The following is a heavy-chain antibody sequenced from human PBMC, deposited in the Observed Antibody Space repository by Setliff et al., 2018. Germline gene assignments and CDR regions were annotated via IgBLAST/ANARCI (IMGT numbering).Heavy chain of an antibody. V-gene: IGHV4-61*02. CDR3: ARAFLCSGGRCSRSFDY. J-gene: IGHJ4*02. D-gene: IGHD2-15*01. CDR1: GGSISSGDHY. CDR2: IHASGST. Sequence: SETLSLTCAVSGGSISSGDHYWSWIRQPAGKGLEWIGRIHASGSTNYNPSLKSRVTISVGTSKNQFSLKLSSVTAADTAVYYCARAFLCSGGRCSRSFDYWGQGTLVTVSS.